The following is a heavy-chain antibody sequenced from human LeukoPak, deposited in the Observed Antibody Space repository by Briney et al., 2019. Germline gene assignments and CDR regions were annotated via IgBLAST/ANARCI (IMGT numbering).Heavy chain of an antibody. CDR1: GFTFDDYA. J-gene: IGHJ4*02. CDR3: AKAGGIAVAGTLVGFFDY. CDR2: ISWDSGSI. D-gene: IGHD6-19*01. Sequence: GGSLRLSCAASGFTFDDYAMHWVRQAPGKGLEWVSGISWDSGSIGYADSVKGRFTISRDNAKISPYMQMNSLRAEDMALYYCAKAGGIAVAGTLVGFFDYWGQGTLVTVSS. V-gene: IGHV3-9*03.